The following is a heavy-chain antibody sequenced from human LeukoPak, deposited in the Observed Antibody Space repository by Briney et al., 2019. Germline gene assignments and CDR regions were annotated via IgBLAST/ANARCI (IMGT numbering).Heavy chain of an antibody. CDR3: TRDPRHFDS. D-gene: IGHD6-6*01. CDR1: GFTFSDSY. V-gene: IGHV3-11*04. Sequence: PGGSMRLSCAASGFTFSDSYMTWVRQAPGKGVEWVAYISGSGHDINYSDSVKGRFTISRDNAKNSLYLQMSSLRVEDTAVYYCTRDPRHFDSCGQGTLVTVSS. CDR2: ISGSGHDI. J-gene: IGHJ5*01.